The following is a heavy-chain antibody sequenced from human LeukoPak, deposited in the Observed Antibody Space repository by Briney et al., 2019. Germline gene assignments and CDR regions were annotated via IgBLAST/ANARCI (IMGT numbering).Heavy chain of an antibody. CDR2: ISWNSGSI. CDR1: GFTFDDYA. D-gene: IGHD3-3*01. Sequence: PGGSLRLSCAASGFTFDDYAMHWVRRAPGKGLEWVSGISWNSGSIGYADSVKGRFTISRDNAKNSLCLQMNSLRAEDTALYYCAKDYDFWSGLDYWGQGTLVTVSS. J-gene: IGHJ4*02. CDR3: AKDYDFWSGLDY. V-gene: IGHV3-9*01.